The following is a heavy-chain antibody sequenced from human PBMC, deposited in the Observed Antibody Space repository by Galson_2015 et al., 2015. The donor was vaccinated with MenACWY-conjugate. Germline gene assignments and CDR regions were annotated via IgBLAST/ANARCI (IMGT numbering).Heavy chain of an antibody. CDR3: AKGGLWYSSGWYSNYCYYGMDV. J-gene: IGHJ6*02. Sequence: SVKVSCKASGGTFSSYPIGWVRQAPGQRLEWMGSLIPIFDITNYAQQFQGRVTFTADKSTGTAYMELRSLRAEDTAVYYCAKGGLWYSSGWYSNYCYYGMDVWAKGPRSPSP. V-gene: IGHV1-69*04. CDR1: GGTFSSYP. D-gene: IGHD6-19*01. CDR2: LIPIFDIT.